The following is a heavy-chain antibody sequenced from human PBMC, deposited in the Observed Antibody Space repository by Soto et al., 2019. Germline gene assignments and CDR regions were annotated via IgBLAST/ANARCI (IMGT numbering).Heavy chain of an antibody. CDR2: IWYDGSNK. J-gene: IGHJ4*02. D-gene: IGHD1-26*01. Sequence: QVQLVESGGGVVQPGRSLRLSCAASGFTFSSYGMHWVRQAPGKGLEWVAVIWYDGSNKYYADSVKGRFTISRDNSKNTLYLQRNSLRAEDTAVYYCARVAGVGASYFDYWGQGTLVTVSS. V-gene: IGHV3-33*01. CDR1: GFTFSSYG. CDR3: ARVAGVGASYFDY.